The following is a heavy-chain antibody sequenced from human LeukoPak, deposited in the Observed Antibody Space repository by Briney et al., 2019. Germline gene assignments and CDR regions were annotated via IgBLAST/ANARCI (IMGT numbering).Heavy chain of an antibody. CDR1: GFTFSSYA. J-gene: IGHJ3*02. CDR3: ARVSGLPAFDI. CDR2: ISGSGGST. D-gene: IGHD2-15*01. Sequence: LPGGSLGLSCAASGFTFSSYAMSWVRQAPGKGLEWVSAISGSGGSTYYADSVKGRFTISRDNSENTLYLQMNSLRAEDTAVYYCARVSGLPAFDIWGQGTMVTVSS. V-gene: IGHV3-23*01.